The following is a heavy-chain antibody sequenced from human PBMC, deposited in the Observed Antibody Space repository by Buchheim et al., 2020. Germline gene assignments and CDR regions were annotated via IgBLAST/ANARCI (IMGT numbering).Heavy chain of an antibody. Sequence: QVQLRESGPGLVKPSETLSLTCTVSGGSISSHYWSWIRQPPGKGLEWIGNIYYSGNTTYNPSLKSRVTISVDKSNIHFSFKLSSVTAADTAVYYCARLDYGDYSWYFDYWGQGTL. J-gene: IGHJ4*02. CDR2: IYYSGNT. V-gene: IGHV4-59*08. CDR3: ARLDYGDYSWYFDY. D-gene: IGHD4-17*01. CDR1: GGSISSHY.